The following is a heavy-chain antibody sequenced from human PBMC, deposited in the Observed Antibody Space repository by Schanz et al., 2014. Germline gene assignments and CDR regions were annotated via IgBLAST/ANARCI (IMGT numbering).Heavy chain of an antibody. CDR1: GFTFSDYY. J-gene: IGHJ3*02. V-gene: IGHV3-11*06. D-gene: IGHD3-3*01. Sequence: QVQLVESGGRLVKPRGSLRLSCTASGFTFSDYYMTWIRQAPGKGLEWVSYVSSNNIYTKYADSVRGRFTISRDNAKKSLFLQMISLRADDTAVFYCARVAGTYYDFWRGVPPTVMHDRFDIWGQGTMVTVS. CDR2: VSSNNIYT. CDR3: ARVAGTYYDFWRGVPPTVMHDRFDI.